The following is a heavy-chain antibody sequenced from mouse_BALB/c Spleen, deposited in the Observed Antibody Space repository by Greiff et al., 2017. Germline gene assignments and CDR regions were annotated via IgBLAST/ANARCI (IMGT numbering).Heavy chain of an antibody. CDR3: ARDRWLLPSLDY. Sequence: DVHLVESGGGLVQPGGSLKLSCAASGFTFSSYGMSWVRQTPDKRLELVATINSNGGSTYYPDSVKGRFTISRDNAKNTLYLQMSSLKSEDTAMYYCARDRWLLPSLDYWGQGTTLTVSS. CDR2: INSNGGST. CDR1: GFTFSSYG. J-gene: IGHJ2*01. V-gene: IGHV5-6-3*01. D-gene: IGHD2-3*01.